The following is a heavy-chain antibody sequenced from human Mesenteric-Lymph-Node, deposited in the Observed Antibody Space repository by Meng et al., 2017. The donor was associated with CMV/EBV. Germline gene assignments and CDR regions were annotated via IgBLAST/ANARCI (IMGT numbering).Heavy chain of an antibody. Sequence: KGSCRTSGYTLTAYWIQWGRQAPGQGLEWMGRINPNSGVTNYAQKFQGRVTMTRDTSISTVYMELSRLRSDDTALYYCARDIALDYWGQGTLVTVSS. CDR1: GYTLTAYW. J-gene: IGHJ4*02. V-gene: IGHV1-2*06. D-gene: IGHD6-13*01. CDR3: ARDIALDY. CDR2: INPNSGVT.